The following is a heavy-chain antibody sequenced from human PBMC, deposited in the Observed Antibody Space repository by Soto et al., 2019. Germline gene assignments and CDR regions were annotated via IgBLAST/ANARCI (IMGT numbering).Heavy chain of an antibody. D-gene: IGHD3-22*01. CDR1: GYTFTGYY. Sequence: ASVKVSCKASGYTFTGYYMHWVRQAPGQGFEWMGWINPNSGGTNYAQKFQGWVTMTRDTSISTAYMELSRLRSDDTAVYYCARGRRDVSGYYGYYFDYWGQGSLVTVSS. CDR2: INPNSGGT. V-gene: IGHV1-2*04. J-gene: IGHJ4*02. CDR3: ARGRRDVSGYYGYYFDY.